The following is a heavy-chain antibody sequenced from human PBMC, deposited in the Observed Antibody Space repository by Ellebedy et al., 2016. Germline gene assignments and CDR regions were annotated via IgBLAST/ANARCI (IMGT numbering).Heavy chain of an antibody. CDR3: TRGLVGATMPAPRYYFDY. V-gene: IGHV3-49*03. Sequence: GGSLRLXXTASGFTFGDYAMSWFRQAPGKGLEWVGFIRSKAYGGTTEYAASVKGRFTISRDDSKSIAYLQMNSLKTEDTAVYYCTRGLVGATMPAPRYYFDYWGQGTLVTVSS. CDR1: GFTFGDYA. D-gene: IGHD1-26*01. J-gene: IGHJ4*02. CDR2: IRSKAYGGTT.